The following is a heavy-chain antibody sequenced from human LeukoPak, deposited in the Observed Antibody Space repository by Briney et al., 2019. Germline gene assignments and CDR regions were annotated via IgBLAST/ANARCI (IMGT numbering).Heavy chain of an antibody. D-gene: IGHD3-10*01. CDR3: ARSTDMVRGVIGY. CDR2: IYYSGST. J-gene: IGHJ4*02. V-gene: IGHV4-31*03. CDR1: GGSISSGGYY. Sequence: PSETLSLTCTVSGGSISSGGYYWIWIRQHPGKGLEWIGYIYYSGSTYYNPSLKSRLTISIDTSKNQFSLKLSSVTAADTAVYYCARSTDMVRGVIGYWGQGTLVTVSS.